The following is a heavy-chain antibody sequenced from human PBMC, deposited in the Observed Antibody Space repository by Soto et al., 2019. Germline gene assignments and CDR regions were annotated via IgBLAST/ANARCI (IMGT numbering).Heavy chain of an antibody. J-gene: IGHJ4*02. Sequence: SETLSLTCTVSGGSISSSSYDWGWIRQPPGKGLEWIGYVYYSGNTNYNPSLKSRVTISVDRSKNQFSLKVKSVTAADTAMYYCARGKEMATTPFDSWGQGTLVTVSS. D-gene: IGHD1-1*01. CDR2: VYYSGNT. CDR1: GGSISSSSYD. CDR3: ARGKEMATTPFDS. V-gene: IGHV4-61*05.